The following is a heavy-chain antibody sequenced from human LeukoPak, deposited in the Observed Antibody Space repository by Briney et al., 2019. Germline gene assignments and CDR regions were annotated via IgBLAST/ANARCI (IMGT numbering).Heavy chain of an antibody. J-gene: IGHJ4*02. CDR1: GFTFSSYA. CDR3: AKPKPVLLWFGESAPHFDY. CDR2: ISGSGGST. V-gene: IGHV3-23*01. Sequence: PGGSLRLSCAASGFTFSSYAMSWVRQAPGKGLEWVSAISGSGGSTYYADSVKGRFTISRDNSKNTLYLQMNSLRAEDTAVYYCAKPKPVLLWFGESAPHFDYWGQGTLVTVSS. D-gene: IGHD3-10*01.